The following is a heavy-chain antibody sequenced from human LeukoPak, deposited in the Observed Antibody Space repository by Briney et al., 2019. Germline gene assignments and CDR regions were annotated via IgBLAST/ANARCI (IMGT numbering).Heavy chain of an antibody. V-gene: IGHV3-30*02. CDR3: AKGYHNSWYSDYMDV. D-gene: IGHD6-13*01. CDR1: GFTFSDYG. Sequence: PGGSLRLSCAASGFTFSDYGMHWVRQAPDKGPEWVTFIRYDGSNKYYADSVKGRFTISRDNSKNMLYLQMNSLRAEDTALYYCAKGYHNSWYSDYMDVWGKGTTVTVSS. J-gene: IGHJ6*03. CDR2: IRYDGSNK.